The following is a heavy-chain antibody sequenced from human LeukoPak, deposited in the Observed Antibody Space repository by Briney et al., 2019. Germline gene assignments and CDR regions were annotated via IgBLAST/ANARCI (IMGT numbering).Heavy chain of an antibody. CDR2: IYYSGST. V-gene: IGHV4-39*01. Sequence: SETLSLTCTVSGGSISSSSYYWGWIRQPPGEGLEWIGSIYYSGSTYYNPSLKSRVTISVDTSKNQFSLKLSSVTAADTAVYYCASIPLIGGSYSRDAFDIWGQGTMVTVSS. CDR3: ASIPLIGGSYSRDAFDI. J-gene: IGHJ3*02. D-gene: IGHD1-26*01. CDR1: GGSISSSSYY.